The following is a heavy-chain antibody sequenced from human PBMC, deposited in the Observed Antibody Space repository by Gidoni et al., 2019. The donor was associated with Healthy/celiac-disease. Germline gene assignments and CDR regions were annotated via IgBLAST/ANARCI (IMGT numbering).Heavy chain of an antibody. V-gene: IGHV3-64D*06. CDR1: GFTFSSYA. J-gene: IGHJ4*02. Sequence: EVQLVESGGGLVQPGGSLRLYCSASGFTFSSYAMHWVRQAPGKGLEYVSAISSNGGSTYYADSVKGRFTISRDNSKNTLYLQMSSLRAEDTAVYYCVKVRSLGWIDYWGQGTLVTVSS. CDR3: VKVRSLGWIDY. D-gene: IGHD7-27*01. CDR2: ISSNGGST.